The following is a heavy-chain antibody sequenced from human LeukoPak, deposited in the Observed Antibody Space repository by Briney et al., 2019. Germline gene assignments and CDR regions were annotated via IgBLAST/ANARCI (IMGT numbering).Heavy chain of an antibody. CDR1: GGTFSSYA. Sequence: SVKVSCKASGGTFSSYAISWVRQAPGQGLEWMGRIIPIFGTANYAQKFQGRVTITTDESTSTAYMELSSLRSEDTAVYYCAVWLMDTAMVKDFDYWGQGTLSPSPQ. J-gene: IGHJ4*02. D-gene: IGHD5-18*01. CDR2: IIPIFGTA. V-gene: IGHV1-69*05. CDR3: AVWLMDTAMVKDFDY.